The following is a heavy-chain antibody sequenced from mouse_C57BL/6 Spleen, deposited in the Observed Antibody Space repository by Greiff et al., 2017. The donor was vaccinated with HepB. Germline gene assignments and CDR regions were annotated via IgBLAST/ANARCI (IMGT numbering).Heavy chain of an antibody. D-gene: IGHD2-3*01. J-gene: IGHJ3*01. CDR3: AREDGYYVYWFAY. Sequence: VQLQQSGPELVKPGASVKISCKASGYTFTDYYMNWVKQSHGKSLEWIGDINPNNGGTSYNQKFKGKATLTVYKSSSTAYMELRRLTSEDSAVYYCAREDGYYVYWFAYWGQGTLVTVYA. CDR1: GYTFTDYY. CDR2: INPNNGGT. V-gene: IGHV1-26*01.